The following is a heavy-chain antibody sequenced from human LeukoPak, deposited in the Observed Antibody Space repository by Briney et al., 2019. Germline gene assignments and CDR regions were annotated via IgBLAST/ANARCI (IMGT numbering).Heavy chain of an antibody. CDR1: GGSFSGYY. J-gene: IGHJ4*02. V-gene: IGHV4-34*01. CDR3: ARLDYDFWSGDDY. D-gene: IGHD3-3*01. CDR2: INHSGST. Sequence: PSETLSLTCAVYGGSFSGYYWSWIRQPPGKGLEWIGEINHSGSTNYNPSLKSRVTISVDTSKNQFSLKLSSVTAADTAVYYCARLDYDFWSGDDYWGQGTLVTVSS.